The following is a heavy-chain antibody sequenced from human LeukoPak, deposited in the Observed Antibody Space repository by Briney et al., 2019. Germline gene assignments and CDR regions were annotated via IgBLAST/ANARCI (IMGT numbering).Heavy chain of an antibody. CDR2: INTNTGNP. CDR1: GYTFTSYA. CDR3: AREGRIVAGLKYYYYYMDV. D-gene: IGHD1-26*01. Sequence: GASVKVSCKASGYTFTSYAMNWVRQAPGQGLEWMGWINTNTGNPTYAQGFTGRFVFSLDTSVSTAYLQISSLKAEDTAVYYCAREGRIVAGLKYYYYYMDVWGKGTTVTVSS. J-gene: IGHJ6*03. V-gene: IGHV7-4-1*02.